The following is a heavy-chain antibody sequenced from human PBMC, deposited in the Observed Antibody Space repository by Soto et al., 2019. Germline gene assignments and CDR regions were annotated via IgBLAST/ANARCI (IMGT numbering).Heavy chain of an antibody. CDR3: AKDPGVWELLAAAFDI. D-gene: IGHD1-26*01. V-gene: IGHV3-23*01. J-gene: IGHJ3*02. Sequence: EVQLLESGGGLVKPGGSLRLSCAASGFTFSSYAMSWVRQAPGKGLEWVSAISGSGGSTYYADSVKGRFTISRDNSKNTLYLQMNSLRAEDTAVYYCAKDPGVWELLAAAFDIWGQGPMVTVSS. CDR2: ISGSGGST. CDR1: GFTFSSYA.